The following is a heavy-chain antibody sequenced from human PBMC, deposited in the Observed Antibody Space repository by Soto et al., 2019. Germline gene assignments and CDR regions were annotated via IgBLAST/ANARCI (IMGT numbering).Heavy chain of an antibody. CDR3: ARVGGRGGYNLYY. CDR1: GFTFSSYA. Sequence: GGSQRLSCAASGFTFSSYAMHWVRQAPGKGLEWVAVISYDGSNKYYADSVKGRFTISRDNSKNTLYLQMNSLRAEDTAVYYCARVGGRGGYNLYYCGQGTLVTVSS. D-gene: IGHD5-12*01. J-gene: IGHJ4*02. CDR2: ISYDGSNK. V-gene: IGHV3-30-3*01.